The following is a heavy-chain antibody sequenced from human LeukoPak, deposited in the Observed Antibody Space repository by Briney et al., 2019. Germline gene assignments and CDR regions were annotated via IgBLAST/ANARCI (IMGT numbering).Heavy chain of an antibody. CDR3: AKDRVRGGYYYYYYMDV. J-gene: IGHJ6*03. CDR1: GFTFSNYG. Sequence: PGGSLRLSCAASGFTFSNYGMHWVRQAPGKGLEWVAFIRYDGSNKYYADSVKGRFTISRDNSKNTLYLQMNSLRAEDTAVYYCAKDRVRGGYYYYYYMDVWGKGTTVTVSS. V-gene: IGHV3-30*02. CDR2: IRYDGSNK. D-gene: IGHD3-10*01.